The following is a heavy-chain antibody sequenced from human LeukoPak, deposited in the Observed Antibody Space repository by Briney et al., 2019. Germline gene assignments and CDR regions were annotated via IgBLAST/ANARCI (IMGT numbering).Heavy chain of an antibody. CDR2: INHSGST. Sequence: KPSETLSLTCAVYGGSFSGYYWSWIRHPPGKGLEWIGEINHSGSTNYNPSLKGRVTISVDTSKNQFSLKLSSVTAADTAVYYCARGLGFVNQLLCRWCWFDPWGQGTLVTVSS. D-gene: IGHD2-2*01. J-gene: IGHJ5*02. CDR1: GGSFSGYY. CDR3: ARGLGFVNQLLCRWCWFDP. V-gene: IGHV4-34*01.